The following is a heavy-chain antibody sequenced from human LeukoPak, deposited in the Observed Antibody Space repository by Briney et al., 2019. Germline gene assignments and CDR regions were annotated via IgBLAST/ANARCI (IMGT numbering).Heavy chain of an antibody. Sequence: SETLSLTCTVSGGSISSSSYYWGWIRQPPGKGLEWIGSIYYSGSTYYNPSLKSRVTISVDTSKNQFSLKLSSVTAADTAVYYCARDAGYSGYDSDYYYYMDVWGKGTTVTVSS. CDR1: GGSISSSSYY. CDR2: IYYSGST. J-gene: IGHJ6*03. D-gene: IGHD5-12*01. CDR3: ARDAGYSGYDSDYYYYMDV. V-gene: IGHV4-39*07.